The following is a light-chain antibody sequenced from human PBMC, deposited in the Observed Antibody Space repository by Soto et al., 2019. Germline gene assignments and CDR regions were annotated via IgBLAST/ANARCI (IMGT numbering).Light chain of an antibody. Sequence: EIVMTQSPATLSVSPGERATLSCRASQSVSSNLAWYQQKPGQAPRLLIYGASTRATGIPARISGSGSGTEFTLTISSLPSEDFAIYYCQQYDEWPPSYTFGPGTKLEI. CDR1: QSVSSN. CDR3: QQYDEWPPSYT. CDR2: GAS. J-gene: IGKJ2*01. V-gene: IGKV3-15*01.